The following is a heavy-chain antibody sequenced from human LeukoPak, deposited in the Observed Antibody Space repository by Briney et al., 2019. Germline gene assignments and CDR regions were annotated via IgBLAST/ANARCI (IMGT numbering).Heavy chain of an antibody. D-gene: IGHD2-21*02. CDR1: GGSFSTYY. Sequence: KPSETLPLTCAVYGGSFSTYYWSWIRQPPGKGLEWIGEINHSGSTNYNPSLKSRVTISVDTSKNQFSLKLSSVTAADTAVYYCARGGFYCGGDCYVDYWGQGTLVTVSS. V-gene: IGHV4-34*01. CDR2: INHSGST. J-gene: IGHJ4*02. CDR3: ARGGFYCGGDCYVDY.